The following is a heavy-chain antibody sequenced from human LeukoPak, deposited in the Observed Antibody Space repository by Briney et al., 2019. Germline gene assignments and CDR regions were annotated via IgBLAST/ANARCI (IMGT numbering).Heavy chain of an antibody. D-gene: IGHD3-10*01. CDR2: ISSSSSTI. CDR3: AKGAAMDGSGSYSYGYYFDY. J-gene: IGHJ4*02. V-gene: IGHV3-48*04. Sequence: HPGGSLRLSCAASGFTFSSYSMNWVRQAPGKGLEWVSYISSSSSTIYYADSVKGRFTISRDNAKNSLYLQMNSLRAEDMALYYCAKGAAMDGSGSYSYGYYFDYWGQGTLVTVSS. CDR1: GFTFSSYS.